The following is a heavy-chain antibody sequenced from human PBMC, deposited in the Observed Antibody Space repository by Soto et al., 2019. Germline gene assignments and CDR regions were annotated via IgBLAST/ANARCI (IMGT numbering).Heavy chain of an antibody. D-gene: IGHD3-16*01. Sequence: ASVNVSCKTSGYTFASYSIHWVRQAPGQRLEWMGWINVGNANTRYSQNFQDRVTITRDTSASTAYMELSSLRSEDTALYYCARERPTERTFSFDYWGQGTQVTVSS. V-gene: IGHV1-3*01. CDR3: ARERPTERTFSFDY. CDR1: GYTFASYS. CDR2: INVGNANT. J-gene: IGHJ4*02.